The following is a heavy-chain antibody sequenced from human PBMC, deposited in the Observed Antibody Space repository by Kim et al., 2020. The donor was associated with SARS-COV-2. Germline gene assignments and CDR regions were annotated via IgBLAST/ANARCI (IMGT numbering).Heavy chain of an antibody. D-gene: IGHD1-26*01. CDR2: FDPEDGET. CDR1: GYTLTELS. V-gene: IGHV1-24*01. CDR3: ATFPPKWELHWFDP. Sequence: ASVKVSCKVSGYTLTELSMHWVRQAPGKGLEWMGGFDPEDGETIYAQKFQGRVTMTEDTSTDTAYMELSSLRSEDTAVYYCATFPPKWELHWFDPWGQGTLVTVSS. J-gene: IGHJ5*02.